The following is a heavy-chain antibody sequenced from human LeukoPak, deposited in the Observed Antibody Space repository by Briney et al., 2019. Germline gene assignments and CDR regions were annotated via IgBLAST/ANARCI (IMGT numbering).Heavy chain of an antibody. D-gene: IGHD3-3*01. V-gene: IGHV1-2*03. CDR3: ARDDDIDDVWSGYLDY. CDR2: INPNSGGT. J-gene: IGHJ4*02. CDR1: RYTFTGYY. Sequence: LGASVKVSCMASRYTFTGYYMHCVRQDPQHGIEWMGWINPNSGGTNYAQKFQGRVTMTRDTSISTAYMELSRLRSDDTAVYYCARDDDIDDVWSGYLDYWGQGTLVTVSS.